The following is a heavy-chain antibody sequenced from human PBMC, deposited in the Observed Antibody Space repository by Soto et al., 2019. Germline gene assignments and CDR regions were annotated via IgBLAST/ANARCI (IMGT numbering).Heavy chain of an antibody. Sequence: QVQLVQSGAEVQKPGSSVKVSCKASGGTFSSYTISWVRQAPGQGLEWMGRIIPILGIANYAQKFQGRVTITADKSTSTAYMELSSLRSEDTAVYYCASTTYDILTGYYRPGDFDYWGQGTLVTVSS. J-gene: IGHJ4*02. D-gene: IGHD3-9*01. CDR1: GGTFSSYT. V-gene: IGHV1-69*02. CDR3: ASTTYDILTGYYRPGDFDY. CDR2: IIPILGIA.